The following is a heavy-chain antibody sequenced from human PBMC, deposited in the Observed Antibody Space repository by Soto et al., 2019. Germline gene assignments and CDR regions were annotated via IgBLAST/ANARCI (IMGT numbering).Heavy chain of an antibody. CDR2: ISYHGNHK. Sequence: QVQLVESGGGVVQPGRSLRLSCAASGFTFSSYGMHWVRQAPGKGLEWVAVISYHGNHKYYADSVKGRFTISRDNLKSTLYLQMSRLRAEDTAIYVFAKDLLHNTVTTCGSWGQGNLVTVSS. CDR1: GFTFSSYG. D-gene: IGHD4-17*01. CDR3: AKDLLHNTVTTCGS. V-gene: IGHV3-30*18. J-gene: IGHJ5*02.